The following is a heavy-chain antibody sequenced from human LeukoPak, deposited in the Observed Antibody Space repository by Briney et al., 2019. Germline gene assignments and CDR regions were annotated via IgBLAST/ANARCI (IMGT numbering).Heavy chain of an antibody. J-gene: IGHJ4*02. CDR2: INPNSGGT. CDR3: ARDRDYVWGSYRRNPFDY. D-gene: IGHD3-16*02. CDR1: GYTFTGYY. V-gene: IGHV1-2*06. Sequence: GASVKVSCKASGYTFTGYYMHWVRQAPGQGLEWMGRINPNSGGTNYAQKFQGRATMTRDTSISTAYTELSRLRSDDTAVYYCARDRDYVWGSYRRNPFDYWGQGTLVTVSS.